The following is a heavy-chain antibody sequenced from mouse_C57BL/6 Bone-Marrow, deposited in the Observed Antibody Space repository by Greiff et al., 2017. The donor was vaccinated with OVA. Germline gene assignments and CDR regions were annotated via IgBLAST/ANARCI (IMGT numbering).Heavy chain of an antibody. D-gene: IGHD2-1*01. CDR2: ISSGSSTI. V-gene: IGHV5-17*01. Sequence: EVQGVESGGGLVKPGGSLKLSCAASGFTFSDYGMHWVRQAPEKGLEWVAYISSGSSTIYYADTVKGRFTISRDNAKNTLFLQMTSLRSEDTAMYYCARERYLLNIKKRYFDVWGTGTTVTVSS. CDR3: ARERYLLNIKKRYFDV. J-gene: IGHJ1*03. CDR1: GFTFSDYG.